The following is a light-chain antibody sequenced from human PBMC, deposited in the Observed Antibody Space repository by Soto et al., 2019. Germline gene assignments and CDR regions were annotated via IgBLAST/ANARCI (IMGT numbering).Light chain of an antibody. CDR1: QSFRGL. CDR3: QQYNNWPPRLT. CDR2: DAY. J-gene: IGKJ4*01. V-gene: IGKV3-11*01. Sequence: EVVLTQSPVTLSLSPGERATLSCRASQSFRGLLAWYQQKPGQAPRLLIYDAYNRATGIPPRFSGSGSGTDFTLTISSLEPEDSAVHYCQQYNNWPPRLTFGGGTKVDIK.